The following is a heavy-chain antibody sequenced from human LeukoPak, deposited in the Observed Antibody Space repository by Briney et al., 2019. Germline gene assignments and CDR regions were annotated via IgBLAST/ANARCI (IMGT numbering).Heavy chain of an antibody. D-gene: IGHD6-13*01. CDR2: ITSRSAFT. CDR1: GFSFSEYS. Sequence: GGSLRLSCVGSGFSFSEYSMNWVRQSPGKGLEWISYITSRSAFTYFAGSVKGRFTISRGNSKNTLYLQMNSLRAEDTAVYYCAKRYSEYYGMDVWGQGTTVTVSS. J-gene: IGHJ6*02. CDR3: AKRYSEYYGMDV. V-gene: IGHV3-48*01.